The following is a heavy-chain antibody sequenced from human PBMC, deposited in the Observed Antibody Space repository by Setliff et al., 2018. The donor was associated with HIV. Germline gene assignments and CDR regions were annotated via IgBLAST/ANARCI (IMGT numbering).Heavy chain of an antibody. J-gene: IGHJ4*02. CDR1: GFTFSSYA. V-gene: IGHV3-21*01. Sequence: GGSLRLSCAASGFTFSSYAMSWVRQAPGKGLEWVSAISSSSSYIYYADSVKGRFSISRDNAKNSLYLQMNSLRAEDTAAYYCARVEGVDFWSGYSPFNYWGQGTLVTVSS. CDR2: ISSSSSYI. CDR3: ARVEGVDFWSGYSPFNY. D-gene: IGHD3-3*01.